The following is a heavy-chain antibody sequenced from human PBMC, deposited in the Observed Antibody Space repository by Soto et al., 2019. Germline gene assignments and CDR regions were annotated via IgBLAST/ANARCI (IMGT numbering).Heavy chain of an antibody. J-gene: IGHJ4*02. CDR2: IWYDGSNK. D-gene: IGHD6-13*01. V-gene: IGHV3-33*08. CDR1: GFTFSSYG. CDR3: ARDKGVAAAGTPYY. Sequence: GESLKISCAASGFTFSSYGMHWVRQAPGKGLEWVAVIWYDGSNKYYADSVKGRFTISRDNSKNTLYLQMNSLRAEDTAVYYCARDKGVAAAGTPYYWGQGTLVTVSS.